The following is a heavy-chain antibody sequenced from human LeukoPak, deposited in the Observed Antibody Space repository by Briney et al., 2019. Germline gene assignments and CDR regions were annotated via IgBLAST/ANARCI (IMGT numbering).Heavy chain of an antibody. D-gene: IGHD1-1*01. CDR1: GFTFSSYG. CDR3: AKDRNDWKQGIDS. V-gene: IGHV3-30*18. CDR2: ISYDGSNK. Sequence: QPGRSLRLSCAASGFTFSSYGMHWVRQAPGKGLEWVAVISYDGSNKYYADSVKGRFTISRDNSKNTLYLQMNSLRVEDTAVYYCAKDRNDWKQGIDSWGQGTLVTVST. J-gene: IGHJ4*02.